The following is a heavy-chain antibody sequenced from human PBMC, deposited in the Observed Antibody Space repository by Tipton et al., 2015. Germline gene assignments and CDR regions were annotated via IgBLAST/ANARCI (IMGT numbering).Heavy chain of an antibody. Sequence: GSLRLSCAASGFTFSSYAVSWVRQAPGKGLEWVSGISGSGNSKYYADSVKGRFTISRDNSKNTLYLQMDSLRAEDTALYYCAKVSWELLNRGDFDYWGQGTLVPVSS. V-gene: IGHV3-23*01. CDR1: GFTFSSYA. J-gene: IGHJ4*02. CDR2: ISGSGNSK. CDR3: AKVSWELLNRGDFDY. D-gene: IGHD1-26*01.